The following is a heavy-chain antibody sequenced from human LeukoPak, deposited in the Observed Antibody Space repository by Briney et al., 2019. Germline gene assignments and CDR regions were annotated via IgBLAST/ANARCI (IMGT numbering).Heavy chain of an antibody. V-gene: IGHV4-59*08. CDR1: GGSISSYY. Sequence: SETLSLTCTVSGGSISSYYWSWIRQPPGKGLEWIGYIYYSGSTNYNPSLKSRVTISVDTSKNQFSLNLSSVTSADTALYYCARFSSSSCYFDLWGRGTLVTVSS. CDR3: ARFSSSSCYFDL. J-gene: IGHJ2*01. D-gene: IGHD3-22*01. CDR2: IYYSGST.